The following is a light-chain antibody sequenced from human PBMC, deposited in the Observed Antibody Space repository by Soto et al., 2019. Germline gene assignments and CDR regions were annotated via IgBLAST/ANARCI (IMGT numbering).Light chain of an antibody. V-gene: IGLV1-40*01. CDR1: SSNLGSGFD. CDR2: YND. J-gene: IGLJ2*01. Sequence: QPPSVSGAPGQRVTISCTGSSSNLGSGFDVQWYQQLPGTAPKLLIYYNDNRPSGVPDRFSGSKSGTSASLAITGLQADDEADYYCQSYDSSLSGHVVFGGGTKLTVL. CDR3: QSYDSSLSGHVV.